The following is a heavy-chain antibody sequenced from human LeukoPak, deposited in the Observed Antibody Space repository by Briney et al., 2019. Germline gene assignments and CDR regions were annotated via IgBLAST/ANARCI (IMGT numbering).Heavy chain of an antibody. Sequence: ASVKVSCKASGYTFTSYDISWVRQATGQGLEWMGWMNPNSGNTGYAQKFQGRVTMTRNTSISTAYMELSSLRSEDTAVYYCARAALYSSSWYRSPSYFDYWGQGTLVTVSS. CDR2: MNPNSGNT. V-gene: IGHV1-8*01. CDR3: ARAALYSSSWYRSPSYFDY. J-gene: IGHJ4*02. CDR1: GYTFTSYD. D-gene: IGHD6-13*01.